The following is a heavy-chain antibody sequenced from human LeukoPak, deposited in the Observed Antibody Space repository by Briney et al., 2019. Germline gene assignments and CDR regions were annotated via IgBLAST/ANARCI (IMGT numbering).Heavy chain of an antibody. Sequence: GGSLRLSCAASGFTFSSYEMNWVRQAPGKGLEWVSYISSSGSTIYYADSVKGRFTISRDNSKNTLYLQMNSLRAEDTAVYYCAKDNTVIQLVCRRRGHFDYWGQGTLVTVSS. CDR1: GFTFSSYE. D-gene: IGHD5-18*01. CDR3: AKDNTVIQLVCRRRGHFDY. V-gene: IGHV3-48*03. CDR2: ISSSGSTI. J-gene: IGHJ4*02.